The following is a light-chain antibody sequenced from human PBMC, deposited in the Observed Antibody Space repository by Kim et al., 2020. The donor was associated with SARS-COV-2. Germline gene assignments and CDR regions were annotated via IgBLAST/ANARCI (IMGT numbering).Light chain of an antibody. CDR3: NSYTSSTSDV. CDR2: DVT. CDR1: SSDVGGYNY. V-gene: IGLV2-14*01. J-gene: IGLJ1*01. Sequence: QSALTQPASVSGSPGQSITISCTGTSSDVGGYNYVSWYQQHPGKAPKLMIYDVTKRPSGVSIRFSGSKSGNTASLTISGLQAEDEADYYCNSYTSSTSDVFGTGTKVTVL.